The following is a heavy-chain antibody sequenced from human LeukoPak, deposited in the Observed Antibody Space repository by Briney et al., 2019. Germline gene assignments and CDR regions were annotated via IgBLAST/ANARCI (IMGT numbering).Heavy chain of an antibody. J-gene: IGHJ6*02. D-gene: IGHD2-21*02. V-gene: IGHV1-69*10. CDR1: GGTFIIYA. CDR3: ARRYCGGDCYSPDYGMDV. Sequence: SVTVSFKASGGTFIIYAISWVRQAPGQGLGWMGGIIPIFGIANYAQKFQGRVTITADKSTSTAYMELSSLRSEDTAVYYCARRYCGGDCYSPDYGMDVWGQGTTVTVS. CDR2: IIPIFGIA.